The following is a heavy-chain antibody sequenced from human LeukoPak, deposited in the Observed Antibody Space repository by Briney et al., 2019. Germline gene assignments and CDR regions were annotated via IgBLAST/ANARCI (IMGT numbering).Heavy chain of an antibody. CDR1: GGSISSSSHY. Sequence: SETLSLTCTVSGGSISSSSHYWGWIRQPPGKGLEWIGRIYYSGSTYYNPSLKSRVTKSVDTSKNQFSLKLSSVTAADTAVYYCARDDRGSGKGYYYGMDVWGQGTTVTVSS. CDR2: IYYSGST. J-gene: IGHJ6*02. CDR3: ARDDRGSGKGYYYGMDV. D-gene: IGHD3-10*01. V-gene: IGHV4-39*07.